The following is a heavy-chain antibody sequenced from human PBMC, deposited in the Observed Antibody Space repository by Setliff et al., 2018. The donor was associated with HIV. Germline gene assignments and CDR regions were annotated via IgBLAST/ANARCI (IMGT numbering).Heavy chain of an antibody. Sequence: PSETLSLTCAVYGGSFSGYYWGWIRQPPGKGLEWIGSIYHSGSTYYNPSLKSRVTISVDTSKNQFSLKLSSVTAADTAVYYCARRYSRSWFYYYYGMDVWGQGTTVTVSS. D-gene: IGHD6-13*01. CDR2: IYHSGST. J-gene: IGHJ6*02. V-gene: IGHV4-38-2*01. CDR3: ARRYSRSWFYYYYGMDV. CDR1: GGSFSGYY.